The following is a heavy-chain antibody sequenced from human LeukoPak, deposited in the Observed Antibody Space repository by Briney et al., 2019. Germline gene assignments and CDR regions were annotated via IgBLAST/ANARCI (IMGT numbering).Heavy chain of an antibody. D-gene: IGHD5-18*01. V-gene: IGHV4-39*01. CDR1: GGSISSSSYY. J-gene: IGHJ4*02. CDR2: IYDSRST. Sequence: SETLSLTCTVSGGSISSSSYYWGWIRQPPGKGLEWIASIYDSRSTYYNPSLKSRLTISVDTSKNQFSLKLSSVTAADTAVYYCARRRGYSLDYWGQGTLVTVSS. CDR3: ARRRGYSLDY.